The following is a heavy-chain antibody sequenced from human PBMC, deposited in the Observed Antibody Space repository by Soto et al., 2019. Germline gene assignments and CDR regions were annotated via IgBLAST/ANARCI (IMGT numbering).Heavy chain of an antibody. CDR2: IYPYDSDA. CDR1: GYSFPGYW. J-gene: IGHJ4*02. Sequence: EVQLVQSRREVKKPGESLKISCKGSGYSFPGYWIGWVRQMPGKGLEWMALIYPYDSDAKYSPSFQGQVTISADKSINTAFLEWRTLRASDTAVYYCARAGDTYGHYFDSWGQGTLLTVSS. D-gene: IGHD2-8*01. V-gene: IGHV5-51*01. CDR3: ARAGDTYGHYFDS.